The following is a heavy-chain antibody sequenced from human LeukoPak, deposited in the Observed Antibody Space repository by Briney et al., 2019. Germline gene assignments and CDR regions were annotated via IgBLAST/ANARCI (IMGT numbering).Heavy chain of an antibody. V-gene: IGHV6-1*01. CDR2: TYYRTKWYS. CDR1: GDSVSRTNAA. CDR3: ARGGSGMTVALFDQ. D-gene: IGHD6-19*01. J-gene: IGHJ4*02. Sequence: SQTLSLTCVLSGDSVSRTNAAWHWIRQSPSRGLEWLGRTYYRTKWYSDSAVSVKSRIIINPDTSKNQFSLQLNSVTPEDTAVYYCARGGSGMTVALFDQWGQGTPVTVSS.